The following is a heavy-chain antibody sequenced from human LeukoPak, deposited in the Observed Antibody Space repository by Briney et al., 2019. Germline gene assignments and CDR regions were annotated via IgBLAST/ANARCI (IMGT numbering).Heavy chain of an antibody. CDR2: INWNSGNI. D-gene: IGHD6-13*01. Sequence: GGSLRLSCAASGFNFDDYAMHWVRQAPGKGLEWVSGINWNSGNIGYADSVKGRFTISRDNAKNSLYLQMNSLRAEDTAVYYCAKRRTAAQYYYMDVWGKGTTVTVSS. CDR1: GFNFDDYA. J-gene: IGHJ6*03. CDR3: AKRRTAAQYYYMDV. V-gene: IGHV3-9*01.